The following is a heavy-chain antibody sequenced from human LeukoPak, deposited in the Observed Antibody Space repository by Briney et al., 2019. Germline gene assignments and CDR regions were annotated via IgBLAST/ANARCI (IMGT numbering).Heavy chain of an antibody. Sequence: VASVKVSCKASGYTFTSYAMHWVRQAPGQRLEWMGWINAGNGNTKYSQKFQGRVTITRDTSASTAYMELSSLRSEDTAVYYCASYSGYEYYFDYWGQGTLVTVSS. V-gene: IGHV1-3*01. CDR2: INAGNGNT. D-gene: IGHD5-12*01. CDR3: ASYSGYEYYFDY. J-gene: IGHJ4*02. CDR1: GYTFTSYA.